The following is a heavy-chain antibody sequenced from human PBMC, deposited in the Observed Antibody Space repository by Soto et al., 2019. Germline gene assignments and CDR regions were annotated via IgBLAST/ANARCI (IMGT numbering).Heavy chain of an antibody. J-gene: IGHJ4*02. CDR3: ARHADYVPYYFDY. CDR2: IYYSGST. Sequence: SETLSLTCTVSGGSISSYYWSWIRQPPGKGLEWIGYIYYSGSTNYNPSLKSRVTISVDTSKNQFSLKLSSVTAADTAVYYCARHADYVPYYFDYRGQGTLVTVSS. CDR1: GGSISSYY. V-gene: IGHV4-59*08. D-gene: IGHD4-17*01.